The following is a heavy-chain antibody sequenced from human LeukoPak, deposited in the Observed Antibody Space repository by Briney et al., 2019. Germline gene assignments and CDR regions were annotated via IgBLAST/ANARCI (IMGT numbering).Heavy chain of an antibody. CDR3: ARSLRGGYFDY. J-gene: IGHJ4*02. D-gene: IGHD3-16*01. CDR2: IYYSGST. Sequence: PSETLSLTCTVSGGSISSYYWSWIRQPPGKGLEWIGYIYYSGSTNYNPSLKSRVTISVDTSKNQFSLKLSSVTAADTAVYYCARSLRGGYFDYWGQGTLVTVSS. V-gene: IGHV4-59*08. CDR1: GGSISSYY.